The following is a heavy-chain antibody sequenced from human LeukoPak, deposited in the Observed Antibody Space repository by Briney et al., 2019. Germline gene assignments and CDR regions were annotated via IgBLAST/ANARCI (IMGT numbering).Heavy chain of an antibody. D-gene: IGHD2-2*02. Sequence: GGSLRLSCAASGFTFSSYWMSWVRQAPGKGLEWVANVKQDGSEKYYVDSVKGRFTISRDNAKNSLYLQMNSLRAEDTAMYYCARGGIVVVPAARPLDYWGQGTLVTVSS. V-gene: IGHV3-7*01. CDR3: ARGGIVVVPAARPLDY. CDR2: VKQDGSEK. CDR1: GFTFSSYW. J-gene: IGHJ4*02.